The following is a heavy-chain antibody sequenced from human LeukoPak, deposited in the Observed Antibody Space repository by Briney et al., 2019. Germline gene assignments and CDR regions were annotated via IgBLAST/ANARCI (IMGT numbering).Heavy chain of an antibody. J-gene: IGHJ4*02. CDR3: ARTLTTDSYYFDY. V-gene: IGHV1-18*04. CDR1: GYTFTGYY. CDR2: IRTYNGDT. Sequence: ASVKVSCKASGYTFTGYYMHWVRQAPGQGLEWMGWIRTYNGDTEYAEKFQGRVTMSTDTPTTMAYMELTSLRSDDTAVYYCARTLTTDSYYFDYWGQGTLVTVSS. D-gene: IGHD4-11*01.